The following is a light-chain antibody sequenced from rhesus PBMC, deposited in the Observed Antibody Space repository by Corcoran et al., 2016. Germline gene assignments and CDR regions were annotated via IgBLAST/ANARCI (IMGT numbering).Light chain of an antibody. CDR1: QSVRSY. V-gene: IGKV3-31*02. CDR2: DAS. Sequence: EIVMTQSPATLSLSPGERATLSCRASQSVRSYLAWYQQKPGQAPRLLIYDASSRATGIPDRFSGSGSGTDFTLTISSLEPEDVAVYYCQETSNFFTFGPGTKLDI. J-gene: IGKJ3*01. CDR3: QETSNFFT.